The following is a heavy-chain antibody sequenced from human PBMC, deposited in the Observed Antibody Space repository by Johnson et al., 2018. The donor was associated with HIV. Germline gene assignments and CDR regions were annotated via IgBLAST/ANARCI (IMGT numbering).Heavy chain of an antibody. J-gene: IGHJ3*02. CDR2: ISYAGSNK. Sequence: QVQLVESGGGVVQPGRSLRLSCAASGFTFSSYAMHWVRQAPGKGLEWVAVISYAGSNKYYADSVKGRFTHCRHNSKNSLDLQMNSLRAEDTALYYCARAYYVWGSYRYTGVCGAFDIWGQGTMVTVSS. D-gene: IGHD3-16*02. CDR1: GFTFSSYA. V-gene: IGHV3-30*04. CDR3: ARAYYVWGSYRYTGVCGAFDI.